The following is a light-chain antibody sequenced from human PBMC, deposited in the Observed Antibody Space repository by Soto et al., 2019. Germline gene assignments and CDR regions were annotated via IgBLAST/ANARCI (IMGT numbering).Light chain of an antibody. V-gene: IGLV1-40*01. CDR2: GNS. Sequence: QSVLTQPPSVSGAPGQRVTISCTGSSSNIGAGYDVHWYQQLPGTAPKLLIYGNSNRPSGVPDRFSGSKSGTSASLAITGLQADDEADYYCQSYDSSLSGSVVGGGTKVTVL. J-gene: IGLJ3*02. CDR3: QSYDSSLSGSV. CDR1: SSNIGAGYD.